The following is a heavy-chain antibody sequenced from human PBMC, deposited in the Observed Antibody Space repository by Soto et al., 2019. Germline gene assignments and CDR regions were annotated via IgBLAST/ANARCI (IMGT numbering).Heavy chain of an antibody. CDR2: IYSGGST. Sequence: GGSLRLSCAASGFTVSSNYMSWVRQAPGKGLEWVSVIYSGGSTYYADSVKGRFTISRHNSKNTLYLQMNSLRAEDTAVYYCARVAPHSSSSPNYFDYWGQGTLVTVSS. CDR1: GFTVSSNY. CDR3: ARVAPHSSSSPNYFDY. D-gene: IGHD6-6*01. V-gene: IGHV3-53*04. J-gene: IGHJ4*02.